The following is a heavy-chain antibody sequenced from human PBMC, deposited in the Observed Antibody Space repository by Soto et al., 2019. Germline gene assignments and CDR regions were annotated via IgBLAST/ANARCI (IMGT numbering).Heavy chain of an antibody. D-gene: IGHD3-10*01. CDR2: ISGSGGST. Sequence: PGGSLRLSCAASGFTFSSYAMSWVRQAPGKGLEWVSAISGSGGSTYYADSVKGRFTISRDNSKNTLYLQMNSLRAEDTAVYYCAKDGSGSYYYYYYMDVWGKGTTVTVSS. V-gene: IGHV3-23*01. J-gene: IGHJ6*03. CDR3: AKDGSGSYYYYYYMDV. CDR1: GFTFSSYA.